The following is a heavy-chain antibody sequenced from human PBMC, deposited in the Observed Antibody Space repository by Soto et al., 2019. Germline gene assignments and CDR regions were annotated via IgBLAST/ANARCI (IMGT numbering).Heavy chain of an antibody. CDR2: IYYSGST. D-gene: IGHD6-13*01. CDR3: ARSPIAAAGQYYYYGMDV. J-gene: IGHJ6*02. CDR1: GGSISSYY. Sequence: SETLSLTCTVSGGSISSYYWSWIRQPPGKGLEWIGYIYYSGSTNYNPSLKSRVTISVDTSKNQFSLKLSSVTAADTAVYYCARSPIAAAGQYYYYGMDVWGQGTTVT. V-gene: IGHV4-59*01.